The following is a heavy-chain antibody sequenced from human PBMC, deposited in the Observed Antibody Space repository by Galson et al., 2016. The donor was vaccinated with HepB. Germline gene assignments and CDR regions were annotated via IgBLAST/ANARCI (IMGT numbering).Heavy chain of an antibody. CDR3: ARAGSGWYPFDY. Sequence: QSGAEVKKPGESLKISCKSSGYTFTTYWIGWVRQMPGKGLEWMGIIWPGDSDSRYSPSFQGQVTMSVDKSISTAYLQWDTLKASDTAIYYCARAGSGWYPFDYWGQGTLVTVSS. CDR2: IWPGDSDS. J-gene: IGHJ4*02. CDR1: GYTFTTYW. D-gene: IGHD6-19*01. V-gene: IGHV5-51*01.